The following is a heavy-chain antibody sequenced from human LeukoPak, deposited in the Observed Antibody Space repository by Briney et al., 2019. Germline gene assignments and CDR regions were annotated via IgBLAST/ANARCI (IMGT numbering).Heavy chain of an antibody. D-gene: IGHD3-10*01. Sequence: ASVKVSCKASGYTFTDYYIHWVRQAPGQGLEWMGWLNPHSGGTNYAREFQGRVTMTRDTSITTAYMELSRLRSDDTAIYYCAGYYGSGSYFSIYYFDYWGQGTLVTVSS. CDR2: LNPHSGGT. V-gene: IGHV1-2*02. CDR3: AGYYGSGSYFSIYYFDY. CDR1: GYTFTDYY. J-gene: IGHJ4*02.